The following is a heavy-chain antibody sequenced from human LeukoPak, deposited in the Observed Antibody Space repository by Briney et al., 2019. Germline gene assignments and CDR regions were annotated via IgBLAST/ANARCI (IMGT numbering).Heavy chain of an antibody. V-gene: IGHV4-4*07. Sequence: PSETLSLTCTVSGGSISSYYWSWIRQPAGKGLEWIGRIYTSESTNYNPSLKSRVTMSVDTSKNQFSLKLSSVTAADTAVYYCARDGASSWYPRAYYYYMDVWGKGTTVTISS. CDR1: GGSISSYY. D-gene: IGHD6-13*01. CDR3: ARDGASSWYPRAYYYYMDV. CDR2: IYTSEST. J-gene: IGHJ6*03.